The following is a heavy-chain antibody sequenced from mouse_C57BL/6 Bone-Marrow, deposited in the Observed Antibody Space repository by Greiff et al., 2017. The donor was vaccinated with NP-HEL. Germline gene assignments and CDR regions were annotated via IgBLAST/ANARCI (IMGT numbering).Heavy chain of an antibody. CDR3: ARGGCYWGLYAMDY. CDR2: ISDGGSYT. D-gene: IGHD2-12*01. V-gene: IGHV5-4*03. CDR1: GFTFSSYA. J-gene: IGHJ4*01. Sequence: DVKLVESGGGLVKPGGSLKLSCAASGFTFSSYAMSWVRQTPEKRLEWVATISDGGSYTYYPDNVKGRFTISRDNAKNNLYLQMSHLKSEDTAMYYCARGGCYWGLYAMDYWGQGTSVTVSS.